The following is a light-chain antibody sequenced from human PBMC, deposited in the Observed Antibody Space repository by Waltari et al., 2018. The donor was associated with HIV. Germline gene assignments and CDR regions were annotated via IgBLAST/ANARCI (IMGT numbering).Light chain of an antibody. Sequence: HSALTLPASTSWFPGQSLSIPCTELSCADVGSIYVSWNQQHPGKAPKLMIFDVSYRPSGVSNRFSGSKSGNTASLTISGLQAEDEADYYCSSYTSSSTRVFGTGTKVTVL. V-gene: IGLV2-14*03. CDR3: SSYTSSSTRV. J-gene: IGLJ1*01. CDR2: DVS. CDR1: SCADVGSIY.